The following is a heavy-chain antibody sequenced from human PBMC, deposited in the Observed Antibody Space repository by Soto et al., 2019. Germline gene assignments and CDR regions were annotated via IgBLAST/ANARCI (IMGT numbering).Heavy chain of an antibody. V-gene: IGHV3-23*01. CDR2: ISSRSSRT. CDR1: GFTFNNYV. Sequence: GGSLRLSCAASGFTFNNYVMNWVRQAPGKGLEWLSAISSRSSRTYYADSVKARYTISRDNSKNTLYLQMNNPRGDDSALDYFAKDIYEISYYCFDSWGQGTLVTVSS. D-gene: IGHD3-9*01. CDR3: AKDIYEISYYCFDS. J-gene: IGHJ4*02.